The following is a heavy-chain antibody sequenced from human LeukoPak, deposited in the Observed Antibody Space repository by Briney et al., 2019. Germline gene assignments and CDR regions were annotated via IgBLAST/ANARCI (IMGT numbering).Heavy chain of an antibody. CDR1: GYTFTGYY. CDR2: INPNSGGT. CDR3: ARDGSGSPGMFDP. J-gene: IGHJ5*02. V-gene: IGHV1-2*02. Sequence: ASVKVSCKASGYTFTGYYMHWVRQAPGQGLEWMGWINPNSGGTNYAQKFQGRVTMTRDTSISTAYMELSRLRSDDTAVYYCARDGSGSPGMFDPWGQGTLVTVSS. D-gene: IGHD1-26*01.